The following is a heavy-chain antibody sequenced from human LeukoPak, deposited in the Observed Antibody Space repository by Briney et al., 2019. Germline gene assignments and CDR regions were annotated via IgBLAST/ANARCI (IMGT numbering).Heavy chain of an antibody. Sequence: ALVKVSCKASGYTFTGYYMHWVRQAPGQGLEWMGWINPNSGGTNYAQKFQGRVTMTRDTSISTAYMELSRLRSDDTAVYYCGIVVVPAATIRGLYGMDVWGQGTTVTVSS. CDR3: GIVVVPAATIRGLYGMDV. CDR2: INPNSGGT. J-gene: IGHJ6*02. CDR1: GYTFTGYY. V-gene: IGHV1-2*02. D-gene: IGHD2-2*01.